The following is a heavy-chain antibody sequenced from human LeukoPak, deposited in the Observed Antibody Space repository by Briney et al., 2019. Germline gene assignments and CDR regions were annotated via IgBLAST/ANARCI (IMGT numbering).Heavy chain of an antibody. CDR2: ISYDGSNK. D-gene: IGHD1-26*01. J-gene: IGHJ6*02. V-gene: IGHV3-30-3*01. Sequence: GGSLRLSCAASGFTFSSYAMHWVRQAPGKGLEWVAVISYDGSNKYYADSVKGRFTISRGNSKNTLYLQMNSLRAEDTAVYYCARARSGNYYYYGMDVWGQGTTVTVSS. CDR3: ARARSGNYYYYGMDV. CDR1: GFTFSSYA.